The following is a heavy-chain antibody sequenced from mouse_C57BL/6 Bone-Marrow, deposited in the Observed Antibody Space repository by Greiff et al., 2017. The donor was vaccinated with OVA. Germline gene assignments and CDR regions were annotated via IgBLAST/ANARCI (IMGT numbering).Heavy chain of an antibody. CDR2: ISNLAYSI. V-gene: IGHV5-15*01. J-gene: IGHJ3*01. Sequence: EVQLVESGGGLVQPGGSLKLSCAASGFTFSDYGMAWVRQAPRKGPEWVAFISNLAYSIYYADTVTGRFTISRENAKNTLYLEMSSLRSEDTAMYYCARPLYYGSSYAFAYWGQGTLVTVSA. CDR3: ARPLYYGSSYAFAY. CDR1: GFTFSDYG. D-gene: IGHD1-1*01.